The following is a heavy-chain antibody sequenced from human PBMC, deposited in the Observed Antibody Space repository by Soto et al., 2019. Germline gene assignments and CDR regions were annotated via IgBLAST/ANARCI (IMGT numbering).Heavy chain of an antibody. V-gene: IGHV4-39*01. CDR3: ARLAFFWSGGFDY. CDR1: GGSISGSSYY. D-gene: IGHD3-3*01. Sequence: SETLSLTCTVSGGSISGSSYYWGWIRQPPGKGLEWIGSIYYSGSTYYNPSLKSRVTISVDTSKNQFSLKLSSVTAADTAVYYCARLAFFWSGGFDYWGQGTLVTVSS. CDR2: IYYSGST. J-gene: IGHJ4*02.